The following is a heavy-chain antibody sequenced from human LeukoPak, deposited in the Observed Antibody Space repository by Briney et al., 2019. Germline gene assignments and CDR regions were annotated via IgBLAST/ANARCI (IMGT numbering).Heavy chain of an antibody. CDR2: INHSGST. J-gene: IGHJ4*02. Sequence: SSETLSLTCAVYGGSFSGYYWSWIRQPPGKGLEWIGEINHSGSTNYNPSLKSRVTISVDTSKNQFSLKLSSVTAADTAAYYCARGLGYWGQGTLVTVSS. CDR3: ARGLGY. V-gene: IGHV4-34*01. CDR1: GGSFSGYY.